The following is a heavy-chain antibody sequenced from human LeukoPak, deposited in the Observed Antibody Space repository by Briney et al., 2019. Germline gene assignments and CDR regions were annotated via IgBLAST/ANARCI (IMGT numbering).Heavy chain of an antibody. CDR1: GYTFTSYD. Sequence: RASVKVSCKASGYTFTSYDINWVRQSTGQGLEWMGWMNPNSGNTGYAQKFQGRVTMTRNTSISTAYMELSSLRSEDTAVYYCERVGGFRYGSGSSLGYWGQGTLVTVSS. D-gene: IGHD3-10*01. CDR2: MNPNSGNT. J-gene: IGHJ4*02. V-gene: IGHV1-8*01. CDR3: ERVGGFRYGSGSSLGY.